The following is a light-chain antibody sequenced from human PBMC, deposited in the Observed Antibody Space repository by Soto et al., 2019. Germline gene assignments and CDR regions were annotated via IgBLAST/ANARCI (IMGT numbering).Light chain of an antibody. Sequence: EVVLTQSPGTLSLSPGESATLSCRASQSVYINSLAWYQHKRGRAPRLLIYGASTRATAVPDRFPGSGSGTDFAATISSLETEDAAVYYCQQYGDSPFTFGPGTNLDIK. V-gene: IGKV3-20*01. CDR1: QSVYINS. CDR3: QQYGDSPFT. CDR2: GAS. J-gene: IGKJ2*01.